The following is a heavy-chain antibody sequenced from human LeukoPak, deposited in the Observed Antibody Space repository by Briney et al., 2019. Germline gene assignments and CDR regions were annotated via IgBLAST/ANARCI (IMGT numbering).Heavy chain of an antibody. V-gene: IGHV4-59*01. CDR3: ARQVVVITAGGNYFDY. CDR1: GGSISSYY. D-gene: IGHD3-22*01. J-gene: IGHJ4*02. Sequence: SETLSLTCTVSGGSISSYYWSWIRQPPGKGLEWIGYIYYSGSTNYNPSLKSRVTISVDTSKNQFSLKLSSVTAADTAVYYCARQVVVITAGGNYFDYWGQGTLVTVSS. CDR2: IYYSGST.